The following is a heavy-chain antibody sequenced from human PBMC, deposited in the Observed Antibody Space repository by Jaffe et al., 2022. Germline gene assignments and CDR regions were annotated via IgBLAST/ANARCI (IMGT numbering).Heavy chain of an antibody. Sequence: QVQLVQSGTEVKKPGASVKVSCKASDYTFTKYGISWVRQAPGQGLEWMGWINYNGYTNYAQKFQGRVTMTTDTYTSSAYMELRSLRSDDTAVYYCARDRLEYCTTTSCQDAFDIWGQGTMVTVSS. J-gene: IGHJ3*02. CDR2: INYNGYT. D-gene: IGHD2-2*01. CDR3: ARDRLEYCTTTSCQDAFDI. V-gene: IGHV1-18*01. CDR1: DYTFTKYG.